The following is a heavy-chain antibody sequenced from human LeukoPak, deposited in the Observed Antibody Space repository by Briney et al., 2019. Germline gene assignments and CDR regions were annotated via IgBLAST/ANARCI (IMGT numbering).Heavy chain of an antibody. CDR2: IYHSGNT. Sequence: SETLSLTCAVSGSSISSGYYWGWIRQPPGKGLEWIGTIYHSGNTYYNPSLRSRVTISVDTSKNEFSLKLRSVTAADTAVYYCARRGSGNYVDYWGQGTLVTVSS. D-gene: IGHD1-26*01. V-gene: IGHV4-38-2*01. CDR3: ARRGSGNYVDY. CDR1: GSSISSGYY. J-gene: IGHJ4*02.